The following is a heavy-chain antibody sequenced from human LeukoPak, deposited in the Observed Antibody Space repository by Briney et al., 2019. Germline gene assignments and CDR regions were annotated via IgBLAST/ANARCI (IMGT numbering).Heavy chain of an antibody. D-gene: IGHD3-3*01. CDR1: GGTFSSYA. CDR3: VQDTSCYYCFDY. CDR2: IIPIFGTT. J-gene: IGHJ4*02. Sequence: GASVKVSCKASGGTFSSYAINWVRQAPGQGLEWMGGIIPIFGTTYYAQKFQGRVSITADESTNTAYMELSSLRSEDTAVYYCVQDTSCYYCFDYWGQGTLVTVSS. V-gene: IGHV1-69*13.